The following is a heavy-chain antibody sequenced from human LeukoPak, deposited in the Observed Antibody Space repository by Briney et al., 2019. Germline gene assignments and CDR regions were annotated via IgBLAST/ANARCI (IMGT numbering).Heavy chain of an antibody. Sequence: SETLSLTRTVSGGSISSYYWSWIRQPPGKGLEWIGYIYYSGSTNYNPSLKSRVTISVDTSKNQFSLKLSSVTAADTAVYYCARQNYDYPFDYWGQGTLVTVSS. CDR3: ARQNYDYPFDY. V-gene: IGHV4-59*08. D-gene: IGHD5-12*01. J-gene: IGHJ4*02. CDR1: GGSISSYY. CDR2: IYYSGST.